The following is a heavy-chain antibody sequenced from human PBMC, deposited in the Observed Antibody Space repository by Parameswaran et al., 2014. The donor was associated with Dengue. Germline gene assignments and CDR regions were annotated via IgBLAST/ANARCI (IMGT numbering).Heavy chain of an antibody. CDR3: AKGPYGDYPTPFYYYGMDV. D-gene: IGHD4-17*01. CDR2: ISYDGSNK. Sequence: WIRQPPGKGLEWVAVISYDGSNKYYADSVKGRFTISRDNSKNTLYLQMNSLRAEDTAVYYCAKGPYGDYPTPFYYYGMDVWGQRDHGSPSPQ. J-gene: IGHJ6*04. V-gene: IGHV3-30*18.